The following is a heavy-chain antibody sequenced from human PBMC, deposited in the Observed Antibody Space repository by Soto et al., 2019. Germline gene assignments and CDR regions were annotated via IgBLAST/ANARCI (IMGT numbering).Heavy chain of an antibody. V-gene: IGHV3-30-3*01. CDR3: ARLSVVGVVPAALDY. J-gene: IGHJ4*02. CDR2: ISYDGSNK. Sequence: PGGSLRLSCAASGFTFSSYAMHWVRQAPGKGLEWVAVISYDGSNKYYADSVKGRFTISRDNSKNTLYLQMNSLRAEDTAVYYCARLSVVGVVPAALDYLGQGTLVTVSS. CDR1: GFTFSSYA. D-gene: IGHD2-2*01.